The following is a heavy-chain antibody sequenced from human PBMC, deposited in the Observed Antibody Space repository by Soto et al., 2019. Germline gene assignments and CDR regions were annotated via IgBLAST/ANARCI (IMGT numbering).Heavy chain of an antibody. V-gene: IGHV3-74*01. CDR2: INTDGSRT. CDR3: ARVKSGSYDWFDP. D-gene: IGHD3-10*01. Sequence: EVQLVESGGGLVQPGGSLRLSCAASGFTFSSHWMHWVRQAPGKGLVWVSRINTDGSRTSYADSVKGRFTISRDNAKNTVYLQMNSLRAEETAVYYCARVKSGSYDWFDPWGQGTLVTVSS. CDR1: GFTFSSHW. J-gene: IGHJ5*02.